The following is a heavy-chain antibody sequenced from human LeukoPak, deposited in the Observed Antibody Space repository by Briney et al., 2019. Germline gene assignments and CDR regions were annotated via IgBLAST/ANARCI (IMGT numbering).Heavy chain of an antibody. CDR2: IYIGGST. Sequence: GGSLGLSCAASGFTFSSYSMNWVRQAPGKRLEWISVIYIGGSTYNADSVKGRFTISRDNSKNTLYLQMNSLRAEDTAIYYCARVLYSDILTGYWLDYWGQGTLVTVSS. D-gene: IGHD3-9*01. V-gene: IGHV3-66*01. CDR1: GFTFSSYS. J-gene: IGHJ4*02. CDR3: ARVLYSDILTGYWLDY.